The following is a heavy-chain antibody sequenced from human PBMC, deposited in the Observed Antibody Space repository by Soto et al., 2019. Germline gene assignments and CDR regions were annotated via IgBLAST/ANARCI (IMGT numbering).Heavy chain of an antibody. V-gene: IGHV4-59*01. Sequence: QVQLQESGPGLVKTSQTLSLTCTVSGGSIHDYYWVWIRQPPGKGLEWIGSIFYTGSTDYNPSLKSRVTLSLATSKNQFSLNLSSVTAADTAVYYCARVNRGEFDHWGQGALVTVSS. CDR2: IFYTGST. J-gene: IGHJ4*02. CDR1: GGSIHDYY. D-gene: IGHD3-10*01. CDR3: ARVNRGEFDH.